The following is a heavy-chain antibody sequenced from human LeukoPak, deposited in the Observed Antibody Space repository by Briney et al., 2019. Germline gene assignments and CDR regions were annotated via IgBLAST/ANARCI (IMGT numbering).Heavy chain of an antibody. CDR1: GYLVTAFY. J-gene: IGHJ4*02. D-gene: IGHD3-10*01. V-gene: IGHV1-2*02. Sequence: ASVKACCTTSGYLVTAFYIHGVPQAPGQGLEWMGWIHPRRGDTNYAQKFQGRVTMTRDTSISTAYLDLSSLRSDDTAVYYCARDGDYGTGSYYRGCIDSWGQGTPVTVSP. CDR3: ARDGDYGTGSYYRGCIDS. CDR2: IHPRRGDT.